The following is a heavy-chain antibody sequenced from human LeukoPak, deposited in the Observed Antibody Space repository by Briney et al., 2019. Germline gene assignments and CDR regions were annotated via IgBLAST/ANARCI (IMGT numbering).Heavy chain of an antibody. V-gene: IGHV3-21*01. D-gene: IGHD3-16*02. CDR3: ARDWGSYRYTSYYLDY. CDR1: GFTFSTYS. J-gene: IGHJ4*02. CDR2: ISSSSSYI. Sequence: GWSLRLSCAASGFTFSTYSMNWVRQAPGKGLEWVSSISSSSSYIYYSDSVKGRFTISRDNAKNSLYLQMNSLRAEDTAVYYCARDWGSYRYTSYYLDYWGQGTLVTVSS.